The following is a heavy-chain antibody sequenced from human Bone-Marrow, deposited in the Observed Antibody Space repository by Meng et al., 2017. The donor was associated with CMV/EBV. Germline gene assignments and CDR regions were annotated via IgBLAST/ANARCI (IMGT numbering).Heavy chain of an antibody. V-gene: IGHV4-34*01. CDR3: ARGGEGPMGITRDAFDI. J-gene: IGHJ3*02. D-gene: IGHD3-22*01. Sequence: SETLSLTCAVYGGSFSGYYWSWIRQPPGKGLEWIGEINHSGSTNYNPSLKSRVTRSVDTSKNQFSLKLSSVTAADTAVYYCARGGEGPMGITRDAFDIWGQGTMVTVSS. CDR2: INHSGST. CDR1: GGSFSGYY.